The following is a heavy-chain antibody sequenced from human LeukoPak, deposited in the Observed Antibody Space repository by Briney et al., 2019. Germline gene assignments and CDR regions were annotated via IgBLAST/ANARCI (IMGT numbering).Heavy chain of an antibody. Sequence: GGSLRLSCAASGLTFSSYAMSWVRQAPGKGLEWVSAISGSGGSTYYADSVKGRFTISRDNSKNTLYLQMNSLRAEDTAVYYCARWNDQGYYYGMDVWGQGTTVTVSS. CDR3: ARWNDQGYYYGMDV. J-gene: IGHJ6*02. CDR2: ISGSGGST. V-gene: IGHV3-23*01. D-gene: IGHD1-1*01. CDR1: GLTFSSYA.